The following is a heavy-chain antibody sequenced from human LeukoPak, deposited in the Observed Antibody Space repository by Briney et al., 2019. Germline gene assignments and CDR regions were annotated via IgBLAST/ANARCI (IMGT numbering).Heavy chain of an antibody. J-gene: IGHJ3*02. D-gene: IGHD1-26*01. Sequence: SETLSLTCTVSGGSISSGGYYWSWIRQHPGKGLEWIGYIYYSGSTYYNPSLKSRVTISVDTSKNQFSLKLGSVTAADTAVYYCARDRSDAFDIWGQGTMVTVSS. V-gene: IGHV4-31*03. CDR1: GGSISSGGYY. CDR3: ARDRSDAFDI. CDR2: IYYSGST.